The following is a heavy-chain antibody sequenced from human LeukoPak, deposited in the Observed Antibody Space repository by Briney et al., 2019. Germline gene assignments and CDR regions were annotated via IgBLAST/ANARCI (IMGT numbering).Heavy chain of an antibody. Sequence: GGSLRLSCAASGFTFSSYAMSWVRQAPGKGLEWVSTISNSDYSTYYADSVKGRFTISRDNSKNTLYLQMNSLRAEDTAVYYCAKDLSRYSILDGGNYWGQGTLVTVSS. CDR3: AKDLSRYSILDGGNY. CDR2: ISNSDYST. J-gene: IGHJ4*02. V-gene: IGHV3-23*01. D-gene: IGHD2-15*01. CDR1: GFTFSSYA.